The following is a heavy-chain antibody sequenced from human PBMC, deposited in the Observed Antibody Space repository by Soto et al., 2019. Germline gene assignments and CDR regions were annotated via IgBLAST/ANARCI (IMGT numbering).Heavy chain of an antibody. Sequence: SETLSLTCAVSGGSISFTTYYWSWIRQPPGKGLEWIGYIYYTGSTTYNPSLKSRVNISVDTSKNQFSLRLSSVIAADTAVYYCARGTYYGSADFWGPGTQVTVSS. V-gene: IGHV4-59*13. J-gene: IGHJ4*02. CDR1: GGSISFTTYY. CDR2: IYYTGST. D-gene: IGHD3-10*01. CDR3: ARGTYYGSADF.